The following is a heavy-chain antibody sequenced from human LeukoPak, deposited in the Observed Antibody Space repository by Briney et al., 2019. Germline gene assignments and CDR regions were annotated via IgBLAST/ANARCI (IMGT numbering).Heavy chain of an antibody. D-gene: IGHD2-21*01. Sequence: SETLSLTCAVYGVSFSGYYWSWIRQPPGKGLEWIGEINHSGSTNYNPSLKSRVTISVDTSKNQFSLKLSSVTAADTAVYYCARVWQDYSGVDYWGQGTLVTVSS. V-gene: IGHV4-34*01. CDR1: GVSFSGYY. CDR3: ARVWQDYSGVDY. CDR2: INHSGST. J-gene: IGHJ4*02.